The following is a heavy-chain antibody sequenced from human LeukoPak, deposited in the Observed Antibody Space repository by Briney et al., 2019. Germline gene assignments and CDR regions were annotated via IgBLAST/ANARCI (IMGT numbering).Heavy chain of an antibody. V-gene: IGHV3-30*02. CDR1: GFTFSNYG. CDR3: AKEAVAERYYYYYMDV. Sequence: PGGSLRLSCAASGFTFSNYGMHWVRQAPGKGLEWVTFIRSDGSIIFYADSVKGRFTISRDNSKNTVFLQMNSLRAEDTAVYYCAKEAVAERYYYYYMDVWGKGTTVTVSS. J-gene: IGHJ6*03. D-gene: IGHD6-19*01. CDR2: IRSDGSII.